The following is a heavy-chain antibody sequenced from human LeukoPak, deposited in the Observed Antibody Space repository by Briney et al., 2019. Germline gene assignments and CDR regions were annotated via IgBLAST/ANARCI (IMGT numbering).Heavy chain of an antibody. CDR3: ARSPVGANDYFDY. CDR1: GGSISSHY. D-gene: IGHD1-26*01. V-gene: IGHV4-59*11. CDR2: IYYRGST. J-gene: IGHJ4*02. Sequence: PSETLSLLCTVSGGSISSHYWSWIRQPPGKGLEWIGYIYYRGSTNYNPSLKSRVTISVDTSKNQFSLKLSSVTAADTAVYYCARSPVGANDYFDYWGQGTLVTVSS.